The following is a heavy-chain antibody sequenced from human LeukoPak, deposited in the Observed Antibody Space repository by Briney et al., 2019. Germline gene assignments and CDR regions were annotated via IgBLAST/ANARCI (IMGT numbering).Heavy chain of an antibody. CDR1: GGSISSYY. Sequence: KPSETLSLTCTVSGGSISSYYWSWIRQPPGKGREWIGYIYYSGSTNYNPSLKSRVTISVDTSKNQFSLRLSSVTAADTAVYYCARVRSEEMATIYPYYYMDVWGKGTTVTVSS. J-gene: IGHJ6*03. V-gene: IGHV4-59*01. D-gene: IGHD5-24*01. CDR2: IYYSGST. CDR3: ARVRSEEMATIYPYYYMDV.